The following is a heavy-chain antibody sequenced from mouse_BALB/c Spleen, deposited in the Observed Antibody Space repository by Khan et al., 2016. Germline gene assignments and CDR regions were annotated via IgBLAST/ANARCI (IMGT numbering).Heavy chain of an antibody. D-gene: IGHD1-1*01. J-gene: IGHJ4*01. V-gene: IGHV2-9*02. CDR3: ARYFITTVVDYYYAMDY. Sequence: QVQLMESGPGLVAPSQSLSITCTVSGFSLTSYGVHWVRQPPGKGLEWLGVIWAGGSTNYNSALMSRLSISKDNSKSQVFLKMNSLQSDDTAMYYCARYFITTVVDYYYAMDYWGQGTSVTVSS. CDR1: GFSLTSYG. CDR2: IWAGGST.